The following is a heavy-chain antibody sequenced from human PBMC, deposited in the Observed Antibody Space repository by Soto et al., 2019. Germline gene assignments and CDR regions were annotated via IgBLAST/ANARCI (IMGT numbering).Heavy chain of an antibody. CDR2: ISGSGDST. J-gene: IGHJ1*01. V-gene: IGHV3-23*01. CDR3: AKGVPGIAVAGTGYFQH. D-gene: IGHD6-19*01. CDR1: EFTFGDYA. Sequence: GGSLRLSCTTSEFTFGDYAMSWVRQAPGKGLEWVSGISGSGDSTYYADSVKGRFTISRDNSKNTLYLQMNSLRAEDTAVYYCAKGVPGIAVAGTGYFQHWGQGTLVTVSS.